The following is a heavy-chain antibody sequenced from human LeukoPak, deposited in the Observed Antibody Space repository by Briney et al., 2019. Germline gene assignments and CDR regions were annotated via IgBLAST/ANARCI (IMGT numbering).Heavy chain of an antibody. V-gene: IGHV5-51*01. CDR1: GYRFTSYW. Sequence: GESLKISCKGSGYRFTSYWIAWVRQMPGKGLEWMGIIYPGDSDTRYSPSFQGQVTISADKSISTAYLQWSSLKASDTAMYYCARHPIYGSGSPNWFDPWGQGTLVTVSS. J-gene: IGHJ5*02. CDR3: ARHPIYGSGSPNWFDP. CDR2: IYPGDSDT. D-gene: IGHD3-10*01.